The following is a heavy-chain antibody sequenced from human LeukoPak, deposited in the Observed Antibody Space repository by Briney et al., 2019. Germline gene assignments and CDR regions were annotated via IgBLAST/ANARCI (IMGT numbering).Heavy chain of an antibody. J-gene: IGHJ5*02. CDR1: GYSISSGYY. D-gene: IGHD6-19*01. Sequence: SETLSLTCTVSGYSISSGYYWGWIRQPPGKGLEWIGSIYHSGSTYYNPSLKSRVTISVDTSKNQFSLKLTSVTAADTAVYYCASVRGYSGGWYASGFDPWGQGTLVTVSS. V-gene: IGHV4-38-2*02. CDR3: ASVRGYSGGWYASGFDP. CDR2: IYHSGST.